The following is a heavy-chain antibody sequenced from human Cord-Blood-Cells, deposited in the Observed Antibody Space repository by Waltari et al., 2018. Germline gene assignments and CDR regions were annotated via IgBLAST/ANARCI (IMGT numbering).Heavy chain of an antibody. J-gene: IGHJ2*01. CDR1: GYTFTSYA. Sequence: QVQLVQSGAEVKKPGASVQVSCKASGYTFTSYAIHWVRQAPGQRLEWMGWINAGNGNTKYSQKFQGRVTITRDTSASTAYMELSSLRSEDTAVYYCARAEIGGYWYFDLWGRGTLVTVSS. V-gene: IGHV1-3*01. CDR2: INAGNGNT. CDR3: ARAEIGGYWYFDL. D-gene: IGHD3-16*01.